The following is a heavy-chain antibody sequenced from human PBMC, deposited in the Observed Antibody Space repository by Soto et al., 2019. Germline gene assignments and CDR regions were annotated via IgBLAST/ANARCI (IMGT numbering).Heavy chain of an antibody. CDR2: INSDGSST. J-gene: IGHJ4*02. Sequence: EVQLVESGGGLVQPGGSLRLSCAASGFTFSSYWLHWVRQAPGKGLVWLSRINSDGSSTKYADSVKGRFTISRDNAKSTLYLQSNSVRAEDTAVYYCARKGAVAGSGYWGQGTLVTVSS. CDR1: GFTFSSYW. V-gene: IGHV3-74*01. D-gene: IGHD6-19*01. CDR3: ARKGAVAGSGY.